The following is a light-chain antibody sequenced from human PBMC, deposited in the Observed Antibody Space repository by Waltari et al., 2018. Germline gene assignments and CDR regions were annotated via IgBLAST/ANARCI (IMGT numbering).Light chain of an antibody. CDR1: PGDVYSGQY. V-gene: IGLV7-46*01. J-gene: IGLJ2*01. Sequence: HAVVTQEPSLTVSPGGTVTLNSGSSPGDVYSGQYPYWFQQKPGQAPSTLIYDPTRKHSWTPARFSGSLLGDKAALTLSGAQPEDEADYYCLLSYSGVVVFGGGTKLTVL. CDR3: LLSYSGVVV. CDR2: DPT.